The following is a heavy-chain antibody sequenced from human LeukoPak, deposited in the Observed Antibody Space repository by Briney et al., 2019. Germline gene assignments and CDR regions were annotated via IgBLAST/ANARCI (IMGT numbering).Heavy chain of an antibody. D-gene: IGHD6-19*01. V-gene: IGHV4-59*03. J-gene: IGHJ4*02. Sequence: SETLSLTCAVSGGSINNYHWSWIRQPPGKGLEWIGCFYHSGSTTYNPSLKSRVTISVDASKSVFSLKLDSVTAADTAMHFCASTQQWLAFDYWGQGILVTVSS. CDR3: ASTQQWLAFDY. CDR1: GGSINNYH. CDR2: FYHSGST.